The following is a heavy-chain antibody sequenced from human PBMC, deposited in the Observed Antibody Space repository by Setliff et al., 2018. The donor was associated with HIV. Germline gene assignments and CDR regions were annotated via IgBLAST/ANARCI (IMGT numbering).Heavy chain of an antibody. D-gene: IGHD3-9*01. CDR2: IYYSGST. CDR1: GGSFSSSSYY. CDR3: ARCSYLDWFDYFDS. V-gene: IGHV4-39*02. Sequence: SETLSLTCTVSGGSFSSSSYYWGWIRQPPGKGLEWIGNIYYSGSTYYNPSLKSRVTISVVTSKSHFSLKMTSVTAADTAIYYCARCSYLDWFDYFDSWGQGTLVTVSS. J-gene: IGHJ4*02.